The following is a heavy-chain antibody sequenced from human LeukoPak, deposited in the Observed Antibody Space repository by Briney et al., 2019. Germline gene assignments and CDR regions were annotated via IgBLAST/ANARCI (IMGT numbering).Heavy chain of an antibody. CDR1: GFSFSSYA. J-gene: IGHJ4*02. Sequence: GGSLRLSCAASGFSFSSYAMSWVGQAPGKGLEWVSAISGSGGSTYYADSVKGRFTISRDNSKNTLYLQMNSLRAEDTAVYYCAKVRGSSWYYSDWGQGTLVTVSS. CDR2: ISGSGGST. D-gene: IGHD6-13*01. CDR3: AKVRGSSWYYSD. V-gene: IGHV3-23*01.